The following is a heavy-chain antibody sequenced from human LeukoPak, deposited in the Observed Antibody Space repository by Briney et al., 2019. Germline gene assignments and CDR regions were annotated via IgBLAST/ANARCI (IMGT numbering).Heavy chain of an antibody. CDR2: ITFDGSNK. J-gene: IGHJ1*01. V-gene: IGHV3-30*03. Sequence: GGSLRLSCAASAFTFSTYGMHWVRQAPGKGLEWVAVITFDGSNKYYADSVKGRFTISRDNSKNTLYLQMNSLRAEDTAVYYCARVNPTNSGFYTYWGQGTLVTVSS. CDR1: AFTFSTYG. D-gene: IGHD3-22*01. CDR3: ARVNPTNSGFYTY.